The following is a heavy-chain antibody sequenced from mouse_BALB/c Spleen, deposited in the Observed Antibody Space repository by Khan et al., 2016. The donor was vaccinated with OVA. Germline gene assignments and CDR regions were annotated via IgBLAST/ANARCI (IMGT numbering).Heavy chain of an antibody. J-gene: IGHJ3*01. CDR2: VNPNTGGS. CDR1: GYSFTLYY. D-gene: IGHD2-14*01. Sequence: VQLQQSGPDLVKPGASVKISCKASGYSFTLYYMTWVKQSHGKSLEWIGRVNPNTGGSVYNQEFKGKAILTVDKSSNTAYMELHSLTSEDSAVYYCARVYDVCAYWGQGTLVTVPA. V-gene: IGHV1-18*01. CDR3: ARVYDVCAY.